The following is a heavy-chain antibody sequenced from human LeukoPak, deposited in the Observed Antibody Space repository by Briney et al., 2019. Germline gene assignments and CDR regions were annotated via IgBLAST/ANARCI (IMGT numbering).Heavy chain of an antibody. D-gene: IGHD5-24*01. CDR2: IYYSGGT. CDR1: GDSISSYY. CDR3: ARHVTISGPYDASDI. V-gene: IGHV4-59*08. J-gene: IGHJ3*02. Sequence: SETLSLTCTVSGDSISSYYWSWIRQPPGKGLEWIGYIYYSGGTDYNPSLKSRVTISVDTSRNQFSLKLRSVTAADTAVYYCARHVTISGPYDASDIWGQGTMVTVSP.